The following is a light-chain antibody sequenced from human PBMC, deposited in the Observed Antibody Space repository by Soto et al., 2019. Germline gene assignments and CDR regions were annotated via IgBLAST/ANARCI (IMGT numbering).Light chain of an antibody. Sequence: QSVLTQPPSASGTPGPRVTISCSGSGSNIGTNTVNWYRQLPGTAPKLRIYGNNQRPSGVPDRYSGSKSGTSDSLGISWLASEDEADYYCAAWDGSLNNVLFGGGTKLTVL. CDR1: GSNIGTNT. CDR2: GNN. CDR3: AAWDGSLNNVL. J-gene: IGLJ2*01. V-gene: IGLV1-44*01.